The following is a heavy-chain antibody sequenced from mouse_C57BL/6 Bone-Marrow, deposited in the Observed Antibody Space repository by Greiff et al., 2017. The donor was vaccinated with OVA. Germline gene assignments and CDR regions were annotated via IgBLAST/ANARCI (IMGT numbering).Heavy chain of an antibody. V-gene: IGHV1-81*01. D-gene: IGHD1-1*01. CDR3: ARHRGDYYGSSYGDYFDY. J-gene: IGHJ2*01. Sequence: QVQLQQSGAELARPGASVKLSCKASGYTFTSYGISWVKQRTGQGLEWIGEIYPRSGNTYYNEKFKGKATLTADKSSSTAYMELRSLTSEDSAVYFCARHRGDYYGSSYGDYFDYWGQGTTLTVSS. CDR2: IYPRSGNT. CDR1: GYTFTSYG.